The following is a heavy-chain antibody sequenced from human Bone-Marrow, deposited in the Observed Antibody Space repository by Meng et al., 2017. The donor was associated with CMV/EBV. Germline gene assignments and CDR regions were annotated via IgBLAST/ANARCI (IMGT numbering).Heavy chain of an antibody. CDR2: IYYSGST. CDR3: ARHYSSGWYYFDY. D-gene: IGHD6-19*01. V-gene: IGHV4-39*01. Sequence: SEPLSLTCTVSGGSISSSSYYWGWIRQPPGKGLEWIGSIYYSGSTYYNPSLKSRVTISVDTSKNQFSLKLSSVTAADTAVYYCARHYSSGWYYFDYWGQGTLVTVSS. J-gene: IGHJ4*02. CDR1: GGSISSSSYY.